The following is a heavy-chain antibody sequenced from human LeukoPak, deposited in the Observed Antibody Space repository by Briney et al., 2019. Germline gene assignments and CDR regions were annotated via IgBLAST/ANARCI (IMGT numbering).Heavy chain of an antibody. CDR3: ARGRYCGGDCYDY. D-gene: IGHD2-21*01. V-gene: IGHV1-2*02. J-gene: IGHJ4*02. Sequence: GASVKVSCKASGYTFTSYGISWVRQAPGQGLEWMGWINPNSGGTNYAQKFQGRVTMTRDTSISTAYMELSRLRSDDTAVYYCARGRYCGGDCYDYWGQGTLVTVSS. CDR1: GYTFTSYG. CDR2: INPNSGGT.